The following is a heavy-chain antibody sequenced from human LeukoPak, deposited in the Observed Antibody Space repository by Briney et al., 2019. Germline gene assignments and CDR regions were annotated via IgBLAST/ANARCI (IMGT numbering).Heavy chain of an antibody. Sequence: GGSLRLSCAASGFTFSSYAMSWVRQAPGKGLEWVAFIRYDGSNKYYADSVKDRFTISRDNSKNTLYLQMNSLRAEDTAVYYCAKERRLYNYYFDYWGQGTLVTVSS. J-gene: IGHJ4*02. CDR1: GFTFSSYA. D-gene: IGHD1-14*01. CDR3: AKERRLYNYYFDY. V-gene: IGHV3-30*02. CDR2: IRYDGSNK.